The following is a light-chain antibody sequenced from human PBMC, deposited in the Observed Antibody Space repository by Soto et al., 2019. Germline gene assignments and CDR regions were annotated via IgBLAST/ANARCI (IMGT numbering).Light chain of an antibody. CDR1: QSIRGW. J-gene: IGKJ4*01. V-gene: IGKV1D-16*01. Sequence: DIKMTKSPSLLPALIRDRVTITCRASQSIRGWLAWYQLKPGKAPKSLIYATSTLQDGVPSRFSGNGSETEFTLTISSLQSEDIATYYCQQYNNSPLTFGGGTKVDIK. CDR2: ATS. CDR3: QQYNNSPLT.